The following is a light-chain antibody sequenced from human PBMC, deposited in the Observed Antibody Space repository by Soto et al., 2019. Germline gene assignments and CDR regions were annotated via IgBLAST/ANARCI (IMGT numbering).Light chain of an antibody. Sequence: DILMTQSPSSLSASVRDRVTITCQASQDIANYLNWYQQKPGKAPILLIYGASTLRIGVPSRFSGSGSGTDFTFTISSLQPEDIATYYCQQYDNLLFYTFGQGTKLEIK. V-gene: IGKV1-33*01. CDR1: QDIANY. CDR2: GAS. CDR3: QQYDNLLFYT. J-gene: IGKJ2*01.